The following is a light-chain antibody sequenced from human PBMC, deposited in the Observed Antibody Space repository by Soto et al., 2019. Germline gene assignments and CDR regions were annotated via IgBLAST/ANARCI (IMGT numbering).Light chain of an antibody. CDR1: QSVQTF. CDR3: QQRSSGPPVT. V-gene: IGKV3-11*01. Sequence: GEGAPVAGRASQSVQTFLVWNQQRPGQAPRLLIHDASHRAAGIPARFSGSGFRTAFTLTIRRPEPEDAAGYACQQRSSGPPVTVGQGTRLQI. CDR2: DAS. J-gene: IGKJ5*01.